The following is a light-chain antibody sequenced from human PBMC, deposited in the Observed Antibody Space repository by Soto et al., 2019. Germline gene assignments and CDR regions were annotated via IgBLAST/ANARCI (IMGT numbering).Light chain of an antibody. J-gene: IGKJ3*01. CDR3: QRVGTSPFP. CDR1: QSVLYNS. V-gene: IGKV3-20*01. CDR2: RAS. Sequence: EIVVTQAPGILSLSPGERATLSSRASQSVLYNSLSWYQQTLGQAPRLLIYRASNRATGIPDRFSSSGSGSDCTLASSRLETECGAVYIFQRVGTSPFPFVPGTKVEMK.